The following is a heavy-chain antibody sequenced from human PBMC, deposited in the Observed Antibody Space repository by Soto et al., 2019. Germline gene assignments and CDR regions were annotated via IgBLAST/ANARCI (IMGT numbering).Heavy chain of an antibody. Sequence: GGSLRLFCAASGFTFSSYAMSWVRQAPGKGLEWVSAISGSGGSTYYADSVKGRFTISRDNSKNTLYLQMNSLRAEDTAVYYCAKCGVDYDILTGYYANNWFDPWGQGTLVTVSS. V-gene: IGHV3-23*01. J-gene: IGHJ5*02. CDR1: GFTFSSYA. CDR3: AKCGVDYDILTGYYANNWFDP. CDR2: ISGSGGST. D-gene: IGHD3-9*01.